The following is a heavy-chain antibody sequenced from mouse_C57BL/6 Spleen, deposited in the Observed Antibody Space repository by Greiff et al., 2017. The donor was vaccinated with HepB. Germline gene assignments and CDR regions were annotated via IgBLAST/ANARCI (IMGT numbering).Heavy chain of an antibody. CDR1: GYTFTSYW. V-gene: IGHV1-64*01. J-gene: IGHJ3*01. D-gene: IGHD1-1*01. Sequence: VQLQQPGAELVKPGASVKLSCKASGYTFTSYWMHWVKQRPGQGLEWIGMIHPNSGSTNYNEKFKSKATLTVDKSSSTEYMQLSSLTSEDTAVYCCASSVYYYGSSYGFAYWGQGTLVTVSA. CDR2: IHPNSGST. CDR3: ASSVYYYGSSYGFAY.